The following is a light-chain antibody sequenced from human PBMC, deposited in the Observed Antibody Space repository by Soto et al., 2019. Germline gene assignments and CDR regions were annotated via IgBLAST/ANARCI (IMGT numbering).Light chain of an antibody. Sequence: QPVLTQSPSASASLGASVKLTCTLSSGHSSYAIAWHQQQPEKGPRYLMKLNSDGSHYKGDGIPDRFSGSSSGAERYFTISSLQSEDEADYYCQTWGPGFQVFGGGTKLTVL. CDR1: SGHSSYA. CDR3: QTWGPGFQV. CDR2: LNSDGSH. J-gene: IGLJ3*02. V-gene: IGLV4-69*01.